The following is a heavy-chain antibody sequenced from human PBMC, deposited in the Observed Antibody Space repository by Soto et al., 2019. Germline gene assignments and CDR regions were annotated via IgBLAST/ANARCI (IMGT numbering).Heavy chain of an antibody. CDR3: ARHYSGWTFDY. J-gene: IGHJ4*02. CDR2: IYSGGST. CDR1: GFTVSSNY. Sequence: GGSLRLSCAASGFTVSSNYMSWVRQAPGKGLEWVSVIYSGGSTYYADSVKGRFTISRDNSKNTLYLQMNSLRAEDTAVYYCARHYSGWTFDYWGQGTLVTVSS. V-gene: IGHV3-66*04. D-gene: IGHD6-19*01.